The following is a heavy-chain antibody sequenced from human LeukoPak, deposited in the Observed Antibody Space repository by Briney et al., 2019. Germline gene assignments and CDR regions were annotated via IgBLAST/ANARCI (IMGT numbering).Heavy chain of an antibody. CDR2: ISGSGGST. V-gene: IGHV3-23*01. D-gene: IGHD3-3*01. CDR3: ARVDTRYYYYGMDV. CDR1: GFTFSSYA. J-gene: IGHJ6*02. Sequence: GGSLRLSCAASGFTFSSYAMSWVRQAPGKGLEWVSAISGSGGSTYYADSVKGRFTISRDNSKNTLYLQMNSLRAEDTAVYYCARVDTRYYYYGMDVWGQGTTVTVSS.